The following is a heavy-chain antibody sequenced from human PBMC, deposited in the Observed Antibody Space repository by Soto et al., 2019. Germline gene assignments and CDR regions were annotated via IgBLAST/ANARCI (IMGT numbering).Heavy chain of an antibody. CDR3: ARGLVWGSYRNYYYGMDV. V-gene: IGHV3-30-3*01. CDR2: ISYDGSNK. J-gene: IGHJ6*02. D-gene: IGHD3-16*02. Sequence: GSLRLSCAASGFTFSSYAMSWVRQAPGKGLEWVAVISYDGSNKYYADSVKGRFTISRDNSKNTLYLQMNSLRAEDTAVYYCARGLVWGSYRNYYYGMDVWGQGTTVTVSS. CDR1: GFTFSSYA.